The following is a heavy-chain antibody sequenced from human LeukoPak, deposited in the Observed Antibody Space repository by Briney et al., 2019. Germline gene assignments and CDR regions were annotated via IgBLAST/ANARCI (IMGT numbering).Heavy chain of an antibody. V-gene: IGHV4-59*01. Sequence: SETLSLTCTVSGGSISSYYWSWIRQPPGKGLEWIGYIYYSGSTNYNPSLKSRVTISLDTSKNQFSLKLSSVTAADTAVYYCARTQLVDYYYYYYMDVWGKGTTVTVSS. CDR2: IYYSGST. J-gene: IGHJ6*03. D-gene: IGHD6-6*01. CDR1: GGSISSYY. CDR3: ARTQLVDYYYYYYMDV.